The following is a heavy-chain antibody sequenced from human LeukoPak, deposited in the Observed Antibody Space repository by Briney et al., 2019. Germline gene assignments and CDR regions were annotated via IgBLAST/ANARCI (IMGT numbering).Heavy chain of an antibody. CDR1: GYTFTSYA. V-gene: IGHV1-3*01. CDR2: INAGNGNT. Sequence: ASVKVYCKASGYTFTSYAMHWVRQAPGQRLEWMGWINAGNGNTKYSQKFQGRVTITRDTSASTAYMELSSLRSEDTAVYYCARKGVVGAISAFDIWGQGTMVTVSS. J-gene: IGHJ3*02. CDR3: ARKGVVGAISAFDI. D-gene: IGHD1-26*01.